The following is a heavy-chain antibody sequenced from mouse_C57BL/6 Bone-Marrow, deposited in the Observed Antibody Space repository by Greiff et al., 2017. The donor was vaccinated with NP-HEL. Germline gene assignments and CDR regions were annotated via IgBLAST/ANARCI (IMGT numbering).Heavy chain of an antibody. J-gene: IGHJ1*03. CDR1: GFTFSDYY. CDR3: ARGHYGSSYVNWYFDV. CDR2: INYDGSST. V-gene: IGHV5-16*01. D-gene: IGHD1-1*01. Sequence: EVQRVESEGGLVQPGSSMKLSCTASGFTFSDYYMAWVRQVPEKGLEWVANINYDGSSTYYLDSLKSRFIISRDNAKNILYLQMSSLKSEDTATYYCARGHYGSSYVNWYFDVWGTGTTVTVSS.